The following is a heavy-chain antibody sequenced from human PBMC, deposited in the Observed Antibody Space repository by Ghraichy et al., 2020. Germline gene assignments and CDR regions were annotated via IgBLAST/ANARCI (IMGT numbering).Heavy chain of an antibody. V-gene: IGHV3-23*01. J-gene: IGHJ6*03. CDR3: AKDPQTLKYSYSYMDV. CDR1: GFTFSSYA. CDR2: ISGSGGST. Sequence: GGSLRLSCAASGFTFSSYAMSWVRQAPGKGLEWVSTISGSGGSTYYADSVKGRFTISRDNSKNTLYLQMNSLRAEDTAVYYCAKDPQTLKYSYSYMDVWGKGTTVTVSS.